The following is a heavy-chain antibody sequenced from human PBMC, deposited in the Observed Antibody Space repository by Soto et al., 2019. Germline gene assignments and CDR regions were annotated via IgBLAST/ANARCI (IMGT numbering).Heavy chain of an antibody. CDR1: GFTFSSYA. D-gene: IGHD3-10*01. CDR3: AKDRVVRGVIPVSFDY. CDR2: ISGSGGSA. V-gene: IGHV3-23*01. J-gene: IGHJ4*02. Sequence: GGSLRLSCAASGFTFSSYAMSWVRHAPGKGLEWVSAISGSGGSAYYADSVKGRFTISRDNSKNTLYLQMNSLRAEDTAVYYCAKDRVVRGVIPVSFDYWGQGTLVTVSS.